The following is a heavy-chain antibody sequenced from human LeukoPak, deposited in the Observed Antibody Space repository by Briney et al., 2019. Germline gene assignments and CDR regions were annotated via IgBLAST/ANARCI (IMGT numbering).Heavy chain of an antibody. CDR1: GYSISSNFY. Sequence: PSETLSLTCGVSGYSISSNFYWGWIRQPPGKGLEWIGNMHHSGTTDYNPSLKSRVTISVDMSKKQLSLRLSSVTAADTAVYYCARDSRIASRVGAFDIWGQGTMVTVSS. CDR3: ARDSRIASRVGAFDI. D-gene: IGHD6-6*01. CDR2: MHHSGTT. J-gene: IGHJ3*02. V-gene: IGHV4-38-2*01.